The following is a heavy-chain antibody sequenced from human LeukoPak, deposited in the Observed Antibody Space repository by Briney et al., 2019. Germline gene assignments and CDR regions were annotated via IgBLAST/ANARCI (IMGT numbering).Heavy chain of an antibody. D-gene: IGHD5-12*01. V-gene: IGHV1-2*02. CDR1: GYTFTGYY. Sequence: ASVTVSFKASGYTFTGYYMHWVRQAPGQGLEWMGWINPHSGATNYAQQFQDRVTMTRDTSISTAYMELSRLTSDDTAVYYCAGLSGYDPYYFDYWGQGTLVAVSS. CDR2: INPHSGAT. J-gene: IGHJ4*02. CDR3: AGLSGYDPYYFDY.